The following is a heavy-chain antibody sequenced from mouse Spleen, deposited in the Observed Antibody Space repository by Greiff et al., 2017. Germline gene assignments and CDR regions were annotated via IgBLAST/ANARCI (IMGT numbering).Heavy chain of an antibody. CDR1: GFTFSSYA. CDR2: ISDGGSYT. D-gene: IGHD1-1*01. Sequence: EVKLVESGGGLVKPGGSLKLSCAASGFTFSSYAMSWVRQTPEKRLEWVATISDGGSYTYYPANVKGRFTISRDNAKNNLYLQMSHLKSEDTAMYYFARYLDYYGSSYGYWGQGTTPTVSS. J-gene: IGHJ2*01. CDR3: ARYLDYYGSSYGY. V-gene: IGHV5-4*03.